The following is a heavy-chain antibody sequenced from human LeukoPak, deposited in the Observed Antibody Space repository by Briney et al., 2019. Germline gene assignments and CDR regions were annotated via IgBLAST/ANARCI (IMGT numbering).Heavy chain of an antibody. CDR3: AKDRYGDYEFPGPVDY. CDR2: ISGSGGST. J-gene: IGHJ4*02. Sequence: PGGSLRLSCAASGFTFSSYAMSWVRQAPGKGLEWVSAISGSGGSTYYADSVKGRFTISRDNSKNTLYLQMNSLRAEDTAVYYCAKDRYGDYEFPGPVDYWGQGTLVTVSS. D-gene: IGHD4-17*01. CDR1: GFTFSSYA. V-gene: IGHV3-23*01.